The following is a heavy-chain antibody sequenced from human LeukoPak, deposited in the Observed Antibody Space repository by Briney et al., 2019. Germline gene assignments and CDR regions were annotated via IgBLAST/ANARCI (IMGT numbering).Heavy chain of an antibody. CDR2: IYSGGTT. V-gene: IGHV3-53*01. Sequence: GGSLRLSCAASGFNVSSNYMSWVRQAPGKGLEWISLIYSGGTTHYADSVMGRFTISRDNSKTTLFLQMNSLKAEDTAVYYCATGGRSGVALEQWGQGTLVTVSS. J-gene: IGHJ4*02. D-gene: IGHD3-3*01. CDR3: ATGGRSGVALEQ. CDR1: GFNVSSNY.